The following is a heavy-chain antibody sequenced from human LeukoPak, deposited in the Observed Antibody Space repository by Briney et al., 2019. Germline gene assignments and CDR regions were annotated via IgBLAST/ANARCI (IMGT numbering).Heavy chain of an antibody. V-gene: IGHV1-18*01. CDR1: GYTFTSYG. D-gene: IGHD1-26*01. CDR2: ISAYNGNT. Sequence: ASVKVSCKASGYTFTSYGISWVRQAPGQGLEWMGWISAYNGNTNYAQKLQGRVTMTTDTSTSTAYMELRSLRSDDTAVYYCARVPEWELLQPLDYWGQGTLVTVSS. CDR3: ARVPEWELLQPLDY. J-gene: IGHJ4*02.